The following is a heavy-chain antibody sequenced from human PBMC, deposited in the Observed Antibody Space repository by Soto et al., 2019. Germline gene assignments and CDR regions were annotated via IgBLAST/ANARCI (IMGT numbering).Heavy chain of an antibody. V-gene: IGHV3-7*03. Sequence: GGSLRLSCAASGFTFSDYWISWVRQAPGKGPEWVANIKFDGSVKQYVDSVRGRFTISRDNSRNSLFLQMNSLRAGDTAVYYCVKDGGYCSSTTCYSPRNHYFDSWGQGTLVTVS. D-gene: IGHD2-2*01. CDR1: GFTFSDYW. CDR2: IKFDGSVK. J-gene: IGHJ4*02. CDR3: VKDGGYCSSTTCYSPRNHYFDS.